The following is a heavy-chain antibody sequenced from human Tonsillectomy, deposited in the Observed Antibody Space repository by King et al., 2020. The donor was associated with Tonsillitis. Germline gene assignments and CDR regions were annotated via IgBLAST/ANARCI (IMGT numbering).Heavy chain of an antibody. Sequence: VQLVESGGVVVQPGGSLRLSCAASGFTFDDYTMHWVRHAPGKGLEWISLISWDGGSTYYADSVKGRFTISRDNSKNSLYLQMNNVRTEDTALYYCAKETRGYYFDYWGQGTLVTVSS. CDR1: GFTFDDYT. CDR3: AKETRGYYFDY. D-gene: IGHD3-22*01. J-gene: IGHJ4*02. V-gene: IGHV3-43*01. CDR2: ISWDGGST.